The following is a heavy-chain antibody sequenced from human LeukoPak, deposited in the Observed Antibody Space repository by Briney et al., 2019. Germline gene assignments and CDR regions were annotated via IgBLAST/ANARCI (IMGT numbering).Heavy chain of an antibody. J-gene: IGHJ4*02. CDR3: ARGHISDPSFDY. CDR1: GYTFSSYY. V-gene: IGHV1-46*01. CDR2: INPSGGST. Sequence: ASVRVSCKASGYTFSSYYMHWVRQAPGQGLEWMGIINPSGGSTSYAQKFQGRVTMTRDTSISTVYMELSRLRSDDTAVYYCARGHISDPSFDYWGQGTLVTVSS. D-gene: IGHD3-22*01.